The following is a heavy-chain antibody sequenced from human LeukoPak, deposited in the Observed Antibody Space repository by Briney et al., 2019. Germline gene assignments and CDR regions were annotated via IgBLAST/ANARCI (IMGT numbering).Heavy chain of an antibody. J-gene: IGHJ4*02. D-gene: IGHD2-2*01. CDR1: GGSISSGSYY. CDR2: IYTSGST. CDR3: ARVYCSSTSCYEDY. Sequence: SQTLSLTCTVSGGSISSGSYYWSWIRRPAGKGLEWIGRIYTSGSTNYNPSLKSRVTISVDTSKNQFSLKLSSVTAADTAVYYCARVYCSSTSCYEDYWGQGTLVTVSS. V-gene: IGHV4-61*02.